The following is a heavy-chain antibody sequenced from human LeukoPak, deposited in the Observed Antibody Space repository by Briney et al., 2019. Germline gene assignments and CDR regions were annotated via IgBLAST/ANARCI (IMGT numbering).Heavy chain of an antibody. D-gene: IGHD6-19*01. V-gene: IGHV4-59*08. CDR2: IYYSGST. CDR3: ARLAIAVAGNWVDP. Sequence: SETLSLTCTVSGGSISSYYWSWIRQPPGKGMEWIGYIYYSGSTNYNPSLKSRVSISVDTSKNQFSLNVNSVTAADTAVYYCARLAIAVAGNWVDPWGQGTLVTVSS. J-gene: IGHJ5*02. CDR1: GGSISSYY.